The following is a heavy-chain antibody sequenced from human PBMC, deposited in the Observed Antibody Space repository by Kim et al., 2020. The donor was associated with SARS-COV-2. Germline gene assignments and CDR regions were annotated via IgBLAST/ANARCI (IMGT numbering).Heavy chain of an antibody. CDR1: GGSFSGYY. CDR3: ARALYSSSWPEDYYYGMDV. CDR2: INHSGST. V-gene: IGHV4-34*01. J-gene: IGHJ6*01. Sequence: SETLSLTCAVYGGSFSGYYWSWIRQPPGKGLEWIGEINHSGSTNYNPSLKSRVTISVDTSKNQFSLKLSSVTAADTAVYYCARALYSSSWPEDYYYGMDV. D-gene: IGHD6-13*01.